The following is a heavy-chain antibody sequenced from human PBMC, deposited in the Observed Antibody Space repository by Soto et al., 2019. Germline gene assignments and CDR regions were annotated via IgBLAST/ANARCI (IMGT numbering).Heavy chain of an antibody. CDR3: ARVYDFPLFDP. D-gene: IGHD3-3*01. J-gene: IGHJ5*02. V-gene: IGHV1-69*13. CDR1: GYTFTSYG. Sequence: SVKVSCKASGYTFTSYGISWVRQAPGQGLEWMGGIIPIFGTANYAQKFQGRVTITADESTSTAYMELSSLRSEDTAVYYCARVYDFPLFDPWGQGTLVTVSS. CDR2: IIPIFGTA.